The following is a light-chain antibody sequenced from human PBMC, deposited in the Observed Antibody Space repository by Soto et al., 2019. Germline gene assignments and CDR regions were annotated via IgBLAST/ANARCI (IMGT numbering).Light chain of an antibody. V-gene: IGKV3-11*01. Sequence: VLTQSPATLSLSPGERATLSCRASQSVSSYLAWYQKKPGQAPRLLIYDASNRATGIPARFSGSGSGTDLTLTISSLETEDFAVYYCQQRSNWPPITFGQGTRLEIK. J-gene: IGKJ5*01. CDR3: QQRSNWPPIT. CDR2: DAS. CDR1: QSVSSY.